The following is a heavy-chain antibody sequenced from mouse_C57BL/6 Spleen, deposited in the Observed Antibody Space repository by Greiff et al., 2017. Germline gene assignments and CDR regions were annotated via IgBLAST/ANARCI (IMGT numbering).Heavy chain of an antibody. Sequence: EVQRVESEGGLVQPGSSMKLSCTASGFTFSDYYMAWVRQVPEKGLEWVANINYDGSSTYYLDSLKSRFIISRDNAKNILYLKMSSLKSEDTATYYCARDGRDCDWYFDVWGTGTTVTVSS. J-gene: IGHJ1*03. CDR1: GFTFSDYY. CDR2: INYDGSST. CDR3: ARDGRDCDWYFDV. V-gene: IGHV5-16*01.